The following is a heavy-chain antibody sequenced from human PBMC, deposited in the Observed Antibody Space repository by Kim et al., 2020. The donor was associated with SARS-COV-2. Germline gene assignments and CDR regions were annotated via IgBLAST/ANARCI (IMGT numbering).Heavy chain of an antibody. V-gene: IGHV4-4*07. J-gene: IGHJ4*02. CDR1: GGSISSNY. D-gene: IGHD2-2*01. CDR3: ARDGRSRAYPLDY. Sequence: SETLSLTCTVSGGSISSNYWSWVRQPAGKGLEWIGRIYSSGSTNYNPSLKSRVTMSIDTSKNQFFLHLGSVTAADTAIYYCARDGRSRAYPLDYWGQGTLVTVSS. CDR2: IYSSGST.